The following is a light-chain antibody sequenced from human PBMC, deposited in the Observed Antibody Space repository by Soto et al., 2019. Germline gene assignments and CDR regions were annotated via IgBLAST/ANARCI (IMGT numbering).Light chain of an antibody. CDR3: QQSDSPPLT. CDR1: QGIGGW. CDR2: AAS. V-gene: IGKV1-12*01. Sequence: DIQMTQSPSSVSASVGDRVTITCRASQGIGGWLAWYQQKPGEVPKLLIYAASSLQRLVPLRFRGSGSETDFTLTISSLQPEDVATYYCQQSDSPPLTFGGGTMVEI. J-gene: IGKJ4*01.